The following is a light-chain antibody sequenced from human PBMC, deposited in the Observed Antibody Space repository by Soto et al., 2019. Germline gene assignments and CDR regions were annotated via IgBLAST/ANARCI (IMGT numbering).Light chain of an antibody. V-gene: IGKV1-5*03. J-gene: IGKJ2*01. Sequence: DIQMTQSPSTLSASVGDRVTITCRASQSISSWLAWYQQKPGKAPKLLISKTSSLESGVPSRFSGSGSGTEFTLTISGLQPDDFATYFCQQSDSYPYTFGQGTELEIK. CDR1: QSISSW. CDR2: KTS. CDR3: QQSDSYPYT.